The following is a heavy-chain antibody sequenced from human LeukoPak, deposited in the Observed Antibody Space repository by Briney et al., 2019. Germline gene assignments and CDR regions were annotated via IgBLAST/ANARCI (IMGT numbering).Heavy chain of an antibody. V-gene: IGHV3-23*01. CDR1: GFTFSSYT. CDR2: IGGSGANT. CDR3: AKRVDGSGNYYMEY. J-gene: IGHJ4*02. Sequence: PGGSLRLSCAASGFTFSSYTMNWVRQAPGKGLEWVSAIGGSGANTYYADSVKGRFTISRDNSKNTLYLQMNSLRAEDTAAYYCAKRVDGSGNYYMEYWGQGTLVTVSS. D-gene: IGHD3-10*01.